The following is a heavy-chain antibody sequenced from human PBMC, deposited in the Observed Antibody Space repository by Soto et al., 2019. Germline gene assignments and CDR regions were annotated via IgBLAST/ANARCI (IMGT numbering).Heavy chain of an antibody. CDR2: IYYSGST. CDR1: GGSISSGDYY. Sequence: TVSGGSISSGDYYWSWIRQPPGKGLEWIGYIYYSGSTNYNPSLKSRVTISVDTSKNQFSLKLSSVTAADTAVYYCARDLLAYCGGDCSDDAFDIWGQGTMVTVSS. D-gene: IGHD2-21*02. J-gene: IGHJ3*02. CDR3: ARDLLAYCGGDCSDDAFDI. V-gene: IGHV4-61*08.